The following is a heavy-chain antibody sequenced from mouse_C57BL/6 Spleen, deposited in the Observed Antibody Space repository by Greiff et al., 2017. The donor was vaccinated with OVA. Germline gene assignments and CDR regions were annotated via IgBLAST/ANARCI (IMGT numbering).Heavy chain of an antibody. CDR3: TRDSNYAYYAMDY. CDR2: ISSGGDYI. J-gene: IGHJ4*01. D-gene: IGHD2-5*01. CDR1: GFTFSSYA. V-gene: IGHV5-9-1*02. Sequence: EVQLVESGEGLVKPGGSLKLSCAASGFTFSSYAMSWVRQTPEKRLEWVAYISSGGDYIYYADTVKGRFTISSDNARNTLSLQMSSQKSEDTAMYYCTRDSNYAYYAMDYWGQGTSVTVSS.